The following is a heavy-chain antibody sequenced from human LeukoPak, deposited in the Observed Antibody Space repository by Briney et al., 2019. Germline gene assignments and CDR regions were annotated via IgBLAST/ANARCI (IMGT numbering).Heavy chain of an antibody. D-gene: IGHD3-10*01. Sequence: GASVKVSCKAFGYTFTSNYVHWVRQAPGQGLEWVGWIDPNNGGTYYAQHFQGRVTMTRDTSIATAYMELNSLTSDDTAVYYCARDLKDDGFGAGGSLGFWGQGTLVTVSS. CDR2: IDPNNGGT. CDR1: GYTFTSNY. CDR3: ARDLKDDGFGAGGSLGF. J-gene: IGHJ4*02. V-gene: IGHV1-2*02.